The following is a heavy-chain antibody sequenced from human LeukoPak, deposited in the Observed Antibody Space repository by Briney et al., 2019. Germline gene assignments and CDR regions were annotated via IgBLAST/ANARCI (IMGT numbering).Heavy chain of an antibody. D-gene: IGHD5-12*01. Sequence: SETLFLTCTVSRGSISGSIRSYYCSWLRQPPEKGLEWIGYISSSGSVNDNPSLRSRVTISVDTSKNQFFLNLSSVSAADTAVYYCARIPLGYSGAYYFNYWGQGTLVTVSP. V-gene: IGHV4-4*09. J-gene: IGHJ4*02. CDR1: RGSISGSIRSYY. CDR2: ISSSGSV. CDR3: ARIPLGYSGAYYFNY.